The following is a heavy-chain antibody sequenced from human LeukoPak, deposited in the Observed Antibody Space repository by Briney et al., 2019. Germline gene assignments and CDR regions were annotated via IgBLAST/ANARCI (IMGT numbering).Heavy chain of an antibody. CDR3: ARDRVRGLVVRPNWFDP. CDR1: GFTFSSYS. Sequence: PGGSLRLSCAASGFTFSSYSMNWVRQAPGKWLEWVSSISSSSSYIYYEDSVKGRFTISRDNAKNSLYLQMNSLRAEDTAVYYCARDRVRGLVVRPNWFDPWGQGTLVTVSS. V-gene: IGHV3-21*01. CDR2: ISSSSSYI. J-gene: IGHJ5*02. D-gene: IGHD2-15*01.